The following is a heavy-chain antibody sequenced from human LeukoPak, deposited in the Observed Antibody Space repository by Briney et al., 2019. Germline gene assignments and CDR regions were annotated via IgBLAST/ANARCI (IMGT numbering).Heavy chain of an antibody. V-gene: IGHV3-23*01. D-gene: IGHD6-19*01. CDR2: ISGSGGST. CDR1: GFTFSSYA. J-gene: IGHJ4*02. CDR3: AKAHIPGIAVAGTDY. Sequence: GGSLRPSCAASGFTFSSYAMSWVRQTPGKGLEWVSAISGSGGSTYYADSVKGRFTISRDNSKNTLYLQMNSLRAEDTAVYYCAKAHIPGIAVAGTDYWGQGTLVTVSS.